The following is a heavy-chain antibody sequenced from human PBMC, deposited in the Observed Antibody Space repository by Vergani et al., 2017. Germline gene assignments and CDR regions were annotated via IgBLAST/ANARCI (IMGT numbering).Heavy chain of an antibody. J-gene: IGHJ2*01. CDR1: GGTVSSST. CDR3: ARDPGGKWTYWYFDL. Sequence: QVQLVQSGPEVKKPGSSVKVSCKTSGGTVSSSTISWVRQAPGQGLEWMGRVIPLIGTSVYPQKFRGTVTLTADKFTRTAYMELNSLRSEDTAVYYCARDPGGKWTYWYFDLWGRGTQVSVSS. D-gene: IGHD1-26*01. CDR2: VIPLIGTS. V-gene: IGHV1-69*08.